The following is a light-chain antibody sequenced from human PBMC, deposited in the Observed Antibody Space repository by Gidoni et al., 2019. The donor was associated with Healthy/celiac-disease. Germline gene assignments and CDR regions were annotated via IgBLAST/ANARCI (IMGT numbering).Light chain of an antibody. CDR2: GAS. CDR1: QSVSSSY. J-gene: IGKJ4*01. Sequence: EIVWTQSPATLSWSPGERATLSCRASQSVSSSYLAWYQQKPGQAPRLLIYGASSRATGIPDRFSGSGSGTDFTLTISRLEPEDFAGYYCQQYGSSPLTFGGGTKVEIK. CDR3: QQYGSSPLT. V-gene: IGKV3-20*01.